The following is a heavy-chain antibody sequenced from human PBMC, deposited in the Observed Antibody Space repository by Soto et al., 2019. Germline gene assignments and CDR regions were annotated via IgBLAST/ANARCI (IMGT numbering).Heavy chain of an antibody. J-gene: IGHJ4*02. D-gene: IGHD2-15*01. CDR2: ISGSGGST. Sequence: TVGSLRLSCAASGFTFSSYAMSWVRQAPGKGLEWVSAISGSGGSTYYADSVKGRFTISRDNSKNTLYLQMNSLRAEDTAVYYCAKDWWLATYYFDYWGQGTLVTVSS. V-gene: IGHV3-23*01. CDR1: GFTFSSYA. CDR3: AKDWWLATYYFDY.